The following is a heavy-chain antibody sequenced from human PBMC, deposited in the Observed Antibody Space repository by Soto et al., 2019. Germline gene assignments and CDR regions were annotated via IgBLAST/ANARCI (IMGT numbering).Heavy chain of an antibody. CDR1: GYVFPSYD. D-gene: IGHD3-10*01. Sequence: QVQLVQSGAEVKKPGASVKVSCKASGYVFPSYDITWVRQAPGHGLEWMGWVNPGSGYKGYAQKFQGRVTMTRNMPIIPFYWGLTGRRPEATPANYCARADPGHYYMDVWAKGPRLPSP. J-gene: IGHJ6*03. V-gene: IGHV1-8*01. CDR3: ARADPGHYYMDV. CDR2: VNPGSGYK.